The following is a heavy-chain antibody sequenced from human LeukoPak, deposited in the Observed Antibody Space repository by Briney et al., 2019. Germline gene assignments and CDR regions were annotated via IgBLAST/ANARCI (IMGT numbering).Heavy chain of an antibody. J-gene: IGHJ4*02. D-gene: IGHD4-11*01. CDR1: GGTFSSYA. V-gene: IGHV1-69*04. CDR2: IIPILGIA. Sequence: GASVKVSCKASGGTFSSYAIGWVRQAPGQGLEWMGRIIPILGIANYAQKFQGRVTITADKSTSTAYMELSSLRSEDTAVYYCARGRRGYSNYQDYWGQGTLVTVSS. CDR3: ARGRRGYSNYQDY.